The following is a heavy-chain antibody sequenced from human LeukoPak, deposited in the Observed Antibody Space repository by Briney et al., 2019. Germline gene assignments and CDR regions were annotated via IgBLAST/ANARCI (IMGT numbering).Heavy chain of an antibody. CDR2: ISGSGGST. CDR1: GFTFSSYA. D-gene: IGHD6-13*01. J-gene: IGHJ4*02. Sequence: PGGSLRLSCAASGFTFSSYAMSWVRQAPGKGLEWVSAISGSGGSTYYADSVKGRFTISRDNSKNTLYLQMNSLRAGDTAVYYCAKSWGVSSWYAGYWGQGTLVTVSS. CDR3: AKSWGVSSWYAGY. V-gene: IGHV3-23*01.